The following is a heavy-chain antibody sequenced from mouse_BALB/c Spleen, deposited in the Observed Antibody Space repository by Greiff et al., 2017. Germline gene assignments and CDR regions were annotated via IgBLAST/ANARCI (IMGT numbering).Heavy chain of an antibody. D-gene: IGHD1-1*01. V-gene: IGHV1-26*01. Sequence: VQLQQSGPELVKPGASVKISCKASGYTFTDYYMNWVKQSHGKSLEWIGLVNPNNGGTSYNQKFKGKATLTVDKSSSTAYMELRSLTSEDSAVYYCARWNYGSSLVGYWGQGTTLTVSS. J-gene: IGHJ2*01. CDR3: ARWNYGSSLVGY. CDR1: GYTFTDYY. CDR2: VNPNNGGT.